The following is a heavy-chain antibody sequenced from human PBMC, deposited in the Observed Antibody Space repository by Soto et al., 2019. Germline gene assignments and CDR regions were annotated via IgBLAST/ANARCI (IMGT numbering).Heavy chain of an antibody. Sequence: EVQLAESGGGLVKPGGSLRLSCAASGFTFSSYTMNWVRQAPGRGLEWVSSISMISSYIYYEDSVKGRFTSSRDNARNSLFLQMNSLRVEDTAVYYCARELKWFGELKAFDPWGQGTLVTVSS. CDR2: ISMISSYI. CDR3: ARELKWFGELKAFDP. V-gene: IGHV3-21*04. D-gene: IGHD3-10*01. CDR1: GFTFSSYT. J-gene: IGHJ5*02.